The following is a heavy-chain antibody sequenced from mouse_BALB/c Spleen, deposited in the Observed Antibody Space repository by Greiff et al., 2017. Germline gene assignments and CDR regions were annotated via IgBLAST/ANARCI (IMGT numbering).Heavy chain of an antibody. CDR2: INPGSGGT. CDR1: GYAFTNYL. J-gene: IGHJ4*01. V-gene: IGHV1-54*01. D-gene: IGHD1-1*01. Sequence: QVQLQQSGAELVRPGTSVKVSCKASGYAFTNYLIEWVKQRPGQGLEWIGVINPGSGGTNYNEKFKGKATLTADKSSSTAYMQLSSLTSDVSAVYFCEKRHAGSSYYCVMDYWGQGTSVTVSS. CDR3: EKRHAGSSYYCVMDY.